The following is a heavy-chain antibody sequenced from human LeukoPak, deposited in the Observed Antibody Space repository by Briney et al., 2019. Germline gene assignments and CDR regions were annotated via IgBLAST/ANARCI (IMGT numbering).Heavy chain of an antibody. D-gene: IGHD3-10*01. J-gene: IGHJ4*02. V-gene: IGHV3-7*01. CDR1: GFTFSNYW. Sequence: GGSLRLSCAVSGFTFSNYWMSWVRQAPGKGLEWVANIKEDGSEKNYEDSVRGRLTISRDNAKNSLYLQMNSLRVEDTAVYYCARDWYGYFDYWGQGFLVTVSS. CDR3: ARDWYGYFDY. CDR2: IKEDGSEK.